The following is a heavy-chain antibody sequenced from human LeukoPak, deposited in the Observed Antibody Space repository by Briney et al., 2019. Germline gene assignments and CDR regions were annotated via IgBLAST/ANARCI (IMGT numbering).Heavy chain of an antibody. J-gene: IGHJ1*01. D-gene: IGHD5-18*01. V-gene: IGHV4-34*01. CDR2: INHSGST. CDR3: ARGPQLWFRYYQH. CDR1: GGSFSGYY. Sequence: SETLSLTCAVYGGSFSGYYWSWIRQPPGKGLEWIGEINHSGSTNCNPSLKSRVTISVDTSKNQFSLKLSSVTAADTAVYYCARGPQLWFRYYQHWGQGTLVTVSS.